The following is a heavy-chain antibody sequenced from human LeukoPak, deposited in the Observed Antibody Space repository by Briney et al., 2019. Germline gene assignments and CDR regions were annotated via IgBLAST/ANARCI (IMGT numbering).Heavy chain of an antibody. J-gene: IGHJ4*02. V-gene: IGHV4-61*02. CDR3: ARFGYYDSSGYYGY. D-gene: IGHD3-22*01. CDR2: ISTSVNT. CDR1: GVSISRGSHY. Sequence: SETLSLTCTVSGVSISRGSHYWSWIRQPAGKGLEWIGRISTSVNTNYNPSLKSRVTISVDTSRNQFSLKLNSVTAADTAVYYCARFGYYDSSGYYGYWGQGTLVTVSS.